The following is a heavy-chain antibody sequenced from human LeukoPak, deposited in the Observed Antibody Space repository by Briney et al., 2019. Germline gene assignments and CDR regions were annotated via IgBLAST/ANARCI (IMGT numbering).Heavy chain of an antibody. D-gene: IGHD6-19*01. J-gene: IGHJ6*03. CDR2: ISYDGSNK. Sequence: GGSLRLSCAASGFTFSSYGMHWVRQAPGKGLEWVAVISYDGSNKYYADSVKGRFTISRGNSKNTLYLHMNSLRAEDTALYYCAKDPRLAAYYYYMDVWGKGPRSPSP. V-gene: IGHV3-30*18. CDR1: GFTFSSYG. CDR3: AKDPRLAAYYYYMDV.